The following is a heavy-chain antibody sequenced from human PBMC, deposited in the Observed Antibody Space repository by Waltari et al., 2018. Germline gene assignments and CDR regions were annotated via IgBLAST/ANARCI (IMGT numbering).Heavy chain of an antibody. J-gene: IGHJ4*02. CDR3: AGDRAIGLFFDY. CDR1: GDSISGNYW. CDR2: VHHSGKT. D-gene: IGHD2-2*01. V-gene: IGHV4-4*02. Sequence: QVQLQESGQGLVKPSGTLSLTSAVSGDSISGNYWWSWVRQSPEKGLEWIGQVHHSGKTHYNPSLQSRVTISVDKPKNQFSLNLNSVTGADTAVYYCAGDRAIGLFFDYWGRGTLVTVSS.